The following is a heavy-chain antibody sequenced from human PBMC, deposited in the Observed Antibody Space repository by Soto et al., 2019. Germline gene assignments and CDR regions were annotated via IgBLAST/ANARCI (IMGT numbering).Heavy chain of an antibody. CDR2: IYYSGST. Sequence: SETLSLTCTVSGGSISSYYWSWIRQPPGKGLEWIGYIYYSGSTNYNPSLKSRVTISVDTSKNQFSLKLSSVTAADTAVYYCASDKIAMGYYYYGMDVWGQGTTVTVSS. J-gene: IGHJ6*02. CDR3: ASDKIAMGYYYYGMDV. D-gene: IGHD5-18*01. CDR1: GGSISSYY. V-gene: IGHV4-59*12.